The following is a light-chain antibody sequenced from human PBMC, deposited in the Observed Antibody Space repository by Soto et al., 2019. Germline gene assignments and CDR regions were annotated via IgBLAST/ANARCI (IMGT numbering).Light chain of an antibody. Sequence: DIVMTQSPLSLPVTPGEPASISCRSSQSLLDSNGYKYLDWYLRKPGQSPQLLIYLGSNRASGVPDRFSGSGSGTDCTLKISRVEAEDVGVYYCMQALQTPWTFGQGNKVEIK. CDR1: QSLLDSNGYKY. CDR3: MQALQTPWT. J-gene: IGKJ1*01. V-gene: IGKV2-28*01. CDR2: LGS.